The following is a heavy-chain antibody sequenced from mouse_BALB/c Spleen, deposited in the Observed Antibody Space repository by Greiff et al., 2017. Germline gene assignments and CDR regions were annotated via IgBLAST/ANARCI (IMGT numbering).Heavy chain of an antibody. CDR3: TRRTTEAWFAY. Sequence: QVQLQQPGAELVKPGASVKLSCKASGYTFTSYYMYWVKQRPGQGLEWIGGINPSNGGTNFNEKFKSKATLTVDKSSSTAYMQLSSLTSEDSAVYYCTRRTTEAWFAYWGQGTLVTVSA. D-gene: IGHD1-1*01. CDR1: GYTFTSYY. CDR2: INPSNGGT. J-gene: IGHJ3*01. V-gene: IGHV1S81*02.